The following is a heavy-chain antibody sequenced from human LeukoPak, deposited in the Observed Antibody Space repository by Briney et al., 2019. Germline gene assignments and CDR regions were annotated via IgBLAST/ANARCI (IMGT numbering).Heavy chain of an antibody. Sequence: ASVKVSCKASGYTFTGYYMHWVRQAPGQGLEWMGWINPNSGGTSYAQKFQGRVTMTRDTSISTAYMELSRLRSDDTAVYYCARGDIVVVPAAMRSGFDPWGQGTLVTVSS. V-gene: IGHV1-2*02. CDR3: ARGDIVVVPAAMRSGFDP. J-gene: IGHJ5*02. CDR1: GYTFTGYY. D-gene: IGHD2-2*01. CDR2: INPNSGGT.